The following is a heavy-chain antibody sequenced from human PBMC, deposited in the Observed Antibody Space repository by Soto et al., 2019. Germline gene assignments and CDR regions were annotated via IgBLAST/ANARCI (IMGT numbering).Heavy chain of an antibody. V-gene: IGHV3-72*01. CDR3: ARNTKSAAGADSYGLDV. J-gene: IGHJ6*02. D-gene: IGHD4-17*01. CDR1: GFTFSDHY. CDR2: SRDKGNSYTT. Sequence: PGGSLRLSCVVSGFTFSDHYMDWVRQAPGKGLEWVGRSRDKGNSYTTEYAASVDGRFSVSRDDSKNSLYLQMNSLKIEDTAVYYCARNTKSAAGADSYGLDVCGHGTTVTVSS.